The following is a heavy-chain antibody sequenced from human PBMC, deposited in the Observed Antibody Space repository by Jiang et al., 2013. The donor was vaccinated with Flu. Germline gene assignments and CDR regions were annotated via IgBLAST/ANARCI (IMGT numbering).Heavy chain of an antibody. J-gene: IGHJ4*02. Sequence: QTLSLTCAISGDSVSSNSAAWNWVRQSPSRGLEWLGRTYYRSKWYNDYAVSVKSRITINPDTSKNQFSLQLTSVTPEDTAVYYCARGVTVTTYGSFDYWGQGTLVTVSS. CDR2: TYYRSKWYN. D-gene: IGHD4-17*01. CDR1: GDSVSSNSAA. V-gene: IGHV6-1*01. CDR3: ARGVTVTTYGSFDY.